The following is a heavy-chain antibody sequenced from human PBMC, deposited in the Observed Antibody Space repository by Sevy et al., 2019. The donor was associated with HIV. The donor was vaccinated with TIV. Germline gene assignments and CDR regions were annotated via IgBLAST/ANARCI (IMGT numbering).Heavy chain of an antibody. Sequence: GGSLRLSCAASGFVLSDYYMTWVSQAPGKGLEWVSYISGNDDTIYYADSVKGRFTISRDNTKNSLYLQMNSLRAEDTAVYYCARDHVKDGDLGDYYYYAMDVWGQGTTVTVSS. CDR2: ISGNDDTI. V-gene: IGHV3-11*01. D-gene: IGHD4-17*01. CDR1: GFVLSDYY. J-gene: IGHJ6*02. CDR3: ARDHVKDGDLGDYYYYAMDV.